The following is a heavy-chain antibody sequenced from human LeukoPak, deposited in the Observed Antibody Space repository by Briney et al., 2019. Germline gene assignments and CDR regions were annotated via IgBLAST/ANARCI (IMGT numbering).Heavy chain of an antibody. CDR1: GGSINSYY. V-gene: IGHV4-59*08. D-gene: IGHD6-13*01. J-gene: IGHJ3*02. CDR3: ARHLAAAASTGAFDI. CDR2: IYYSGST. Sequence: SETLSLTCNVSGGSINSYYWSWIRQPPGKGLEWIGYIYYSGSTNYNPSLKSRVTISVDTSKNRFSLKLSSVTAADTAVYYCARHLAAAASTGAFDIWGQGTVVTVSS.